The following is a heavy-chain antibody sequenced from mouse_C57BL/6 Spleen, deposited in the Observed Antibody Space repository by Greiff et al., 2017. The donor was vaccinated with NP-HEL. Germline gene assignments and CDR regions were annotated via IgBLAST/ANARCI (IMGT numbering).Heavy chain of an antibody. Sequence: QVQLKESGAELVKPGASVKLSCKASGYTFTEYTIRWVKQRSGQGLEWIGWFYPGSGSIKYNEKFKDKATLTADKSSSTVYMELSRLTSEDSAVYFCARHERDGNPLDYFDYWGQGTTLTVSS. CDR3: ARHERDGNPLDYFDY. J-gene: IGHJ2*01. V-gene: IGHV1-62-2*01. D-gene: IGHD2-1*01. CDR1: GYTFTEYT. CDR2: FYPGSGSI.